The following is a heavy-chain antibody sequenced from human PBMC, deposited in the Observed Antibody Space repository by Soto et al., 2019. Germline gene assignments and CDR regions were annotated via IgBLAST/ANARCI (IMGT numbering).Heavy chain of an antibody. CDR1: CDSVGSGEYY. CDR3: ARDVAHGYTENV. Sequence: SETLSLTCTVSCDSVGSGEYYYSWIRQPPGKGLEWIGYIYDSGITNYTPSLKGRVTMSLDRSNNQVSLKLSSVTAADTAVYFCARDVAHGYTENVWGQGTMVTVSS. D-gene: IGHD5-18*01. J-gene: IGHJ3*01. V-gene: IGHV4-30-4*01. CDR2: IYDSGIT.